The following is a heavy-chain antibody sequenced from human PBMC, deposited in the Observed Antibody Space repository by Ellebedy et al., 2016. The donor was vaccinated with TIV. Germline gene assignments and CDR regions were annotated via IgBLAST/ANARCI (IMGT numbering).Heavy chain of an antibody. D-gene: IGHD2-15*01. CDR3: AVYGPIGYCSGGSCLRPPYFDY. CDR2: LSWNSGSI. V-gene: IGHV3-9*01. Sequence: SLKISCAASRFIFSSYDMHWVRQATGKGLEWVSGLSWNSGSIGYADPVKGRFTISRDNAKNSLYLQMNSLRAEDTALYYCAVYGPIGYCSGGSCLRPPYFDYWGQGTLVTVSS. J-gene: IGHJ4*02. CDR1: RFIFSSYD.